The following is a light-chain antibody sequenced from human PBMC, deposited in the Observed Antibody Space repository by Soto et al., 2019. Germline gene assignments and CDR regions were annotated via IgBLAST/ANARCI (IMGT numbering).Light chain of an antibody. CDR1: KLGNKY. Sequence: SYELTQPPSVSVSPGQTASITCSGDKLGNKYASWYQQKPGQSPVLVIYQDNKRPSGIPERFSGSKSGRTATLTISGTQAMDEADYYCQAWDSNTEKVFGGGTKVTVL. CDR2: QDN. J-gene: IGLJ2*01. CDR3: QAWDSNTEKV. V-gene: IGLV3-1*01.